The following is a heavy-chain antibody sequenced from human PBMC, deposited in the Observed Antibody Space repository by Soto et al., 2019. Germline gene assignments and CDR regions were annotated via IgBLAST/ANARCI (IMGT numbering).Heavy chain of an antibody. CDR2: ISAYNGDT. Sequence: GASVKVSCKASGYAFTSYGITWVRQAPGQGLEWMGWISAYNGDTNYAQKLQGRVTMTRDTSTSTAYMDLRSLRSDDTAVYYCARDLVGATTSSYFDYWGQGTLVTVSS. CDR1: GYAFTSYG. CDR3: ARDLVGATTSSYFDY. D-gene: IGHD1-26*01. J-gene: IGHJ4*02. V-gene: IGHV1-18*01.